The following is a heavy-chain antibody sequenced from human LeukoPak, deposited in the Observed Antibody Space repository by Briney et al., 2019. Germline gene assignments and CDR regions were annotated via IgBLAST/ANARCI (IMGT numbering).Heavy chain of an antibody. Sequence: PGGSLRLSCTASGFTFGDYAMSWVRQAPGKGLEWVCFIRSKAYGGTTEYAASVKGRFTISRDDSKSIAYLQMDSLKTEDTAVYYCTRGDEPFDYWGQGTLVTVSS. CDR2: IRSKAYGGTT. D-gene: IGHD1-14*01. CDR1: GFTFGDYA. V-gene: IGHV3-49*04. CDR3: TRGDEPFDY. J-gene: IGHJ4*02.